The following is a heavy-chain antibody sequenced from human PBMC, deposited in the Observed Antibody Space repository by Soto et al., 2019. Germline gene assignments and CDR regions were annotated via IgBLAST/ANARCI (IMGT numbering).Heavy chain of an antibody. V-gene: IGHV3-7*01. D-gene: IGHD3-16*02. CDR3: ARFNYDYIWGSYRYSYMDV. CDR1: GFTFSSYW. J-gene: IGHJ6*03. CDR2: IKQDGSEK. Sequence: GGSLRLSCAASGFTFSSYWMSWVRQAPGKGLEWVANIKQDGSEKYYVDSVKGRFTISRDNAKNSLYLQMNSLRAEDTAVYYCARFNYDYIWGSYRYSYMDVWGKGTTVTVSS.